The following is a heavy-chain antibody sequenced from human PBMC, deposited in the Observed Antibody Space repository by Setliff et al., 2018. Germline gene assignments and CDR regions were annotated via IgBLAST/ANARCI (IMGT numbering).Heavy chain of an antibody. D-gene: IGHD2-21*01. CDR3: ARDTYCGGDCYSFDY. Sequence: ASVKVSCKASGYTFSSYAISWVRQAPGQGLEWMGWINNYNGNTDYAQNIQGRVTMTTDTSTSTAYMELSSPRSEDTAVYYCARDTYCGGDCYSFDYWGQGTLVTVSS. V-gene: IGHV1-18*01. J-gene: IGHJ4*02. CDR2: INNYNGNT. CDR1: GYTFSSYA.